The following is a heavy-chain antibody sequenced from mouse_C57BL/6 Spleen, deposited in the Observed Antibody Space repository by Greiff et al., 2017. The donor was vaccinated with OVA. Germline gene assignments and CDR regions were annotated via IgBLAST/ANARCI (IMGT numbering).Heavy chain of an antibody. CDR2: ISDGGSYT. D-gene: IGHD2-4*01. Sequence: EVKLVESGGGLVKPGGSLKLSCAASGFTFSSYAMSWVRQTPEKRLEWVATISDGGSYTYYPDNVKGRFTISRDNAKNNLYLQMSHLKSEDTAMYYCARAGDDYDWFAYWGQGTLVTVSA. CDR1: GFTFSSYA. CDR3: ARAGDDYDWFAY. J-gene: IGHJ3*01. V-gene: IGHV5-4*03.